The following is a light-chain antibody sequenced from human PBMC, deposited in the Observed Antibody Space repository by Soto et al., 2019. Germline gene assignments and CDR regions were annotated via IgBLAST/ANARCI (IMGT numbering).Light chain of an antibody. CDR2: GAS. CDR1: QTISSY. V-gene: IGKV1-39*01. Sequence: SSCAPSVPFRDRETISRRASQTISSYLDWYQQKPGKPPKLLICGASSLQRGVPSRFSGSGSGADFTVTISSLQPEAFGAYYCQQSFSTPRTFGQGTKVDNK. J-gene: IGKJ1*01. CDR3: QQSFSTPRT.